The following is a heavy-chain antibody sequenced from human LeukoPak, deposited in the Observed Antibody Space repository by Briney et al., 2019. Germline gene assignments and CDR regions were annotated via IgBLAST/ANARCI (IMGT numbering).Heavy chain of an antibody. D-gene: IGHD5-12*01. V-gene: IGHV3-21*01. CDR3: ARGWLRSDYCFDS. CDR1: GFTFSSYS. J-gene: IGHJ4*02. Sequence: PGGSLRLSCAASGFTFSSYSMNWVRQAPGKGLEWDSSISSSSSYIYYADSVKGRFAISRDDAKNTLYLQMNSLRAEDTAVYYCARGWLRSDYCFDSWGQGTLVTVSS. CDR2: ISSSSSYI.